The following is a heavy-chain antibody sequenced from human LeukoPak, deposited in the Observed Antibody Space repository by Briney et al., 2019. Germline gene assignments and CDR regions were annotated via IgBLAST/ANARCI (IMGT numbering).Heavy chain of an antibody. CDR1: GYTLTELS. V-gene: IGHV1-24*01. CDR2: FDPEDGDT. J-gene: IGHJ4*02. D-gene: IGHD1-26*01. CDR3: ARDDGAFDY. Sequence: ASVKVSCKVSGYTLTELSMHWVRQAPGKGLEWMGGFDPEDGDTIYAQKFQGRVTMTRDTSTSTVYMELSSLRSEDKAVYYCARDDGAFDYWGQGTLVTVSS.